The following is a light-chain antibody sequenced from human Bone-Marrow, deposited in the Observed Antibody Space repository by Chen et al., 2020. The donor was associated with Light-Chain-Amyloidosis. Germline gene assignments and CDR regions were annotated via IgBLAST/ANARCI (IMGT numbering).Light chain of an antibody. CDR1: DLPTKY. Sequence: SYELTQPPSVSVSPGQTARIPCSGDDLPTKYAYWYQQKPGQAPVLVIHRDTERPSGISERFSGSSSGTTATLTISGVQAEDEADYPWQSADSSGTYAVIFGGGTKLTVL. CDR3: QSADSSGTYAVI. J-gene: IGLJ2*01. CDR2: RDT. V-gene: IGLV3-25*03.